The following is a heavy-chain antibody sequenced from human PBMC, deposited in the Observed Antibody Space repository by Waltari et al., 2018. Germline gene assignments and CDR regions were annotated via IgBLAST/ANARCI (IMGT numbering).Heavy chain of an antibody. J-gene: IGHJ3*01. CDR2: ASYSGST. CDR3: ATLGARYSNAFDV. Sequence: QVQLQESGPGLVKPSETLSLTCTLSGSFYYLSWIRQPPGKGLECLGYASYSGSTYYNPSLQSRVTILVGSSRNQFSLQLSSVTAADTAVYYYATLGARYSNAFDVWGQGTMVTVSS. D-gene: IGHD2-15*01. V-gene: IGHV4-59*08. CDR1: GSFYY.